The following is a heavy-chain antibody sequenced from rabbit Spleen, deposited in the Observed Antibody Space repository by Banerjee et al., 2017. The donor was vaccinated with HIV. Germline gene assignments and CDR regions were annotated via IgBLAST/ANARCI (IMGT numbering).Heavy chain of an antibody. CDR3: ARDTASSFSSYGMDL. Sequence: QSLEESGGGLVKPGGSLTLTCTASGIDFSGSQYMCWVRQAPGKGLELIACIYTGSSGYTYYASWAKGRFTISKTSSTTVTLQMTSVTAADTATYFCARDTASSFSSYGMDLWGPGTLVTVS. J-gene: IGHJ6*01. V-gene: IGHV1S40*01. D-gene: IGHD3-3*01. CDR1: GIDFSGSQY. CDR2: IYTGSSGYT.